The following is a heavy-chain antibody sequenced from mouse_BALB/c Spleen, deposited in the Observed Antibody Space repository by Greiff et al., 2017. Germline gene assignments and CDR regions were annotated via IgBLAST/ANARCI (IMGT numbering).Heavy chain of an antibody. V-gene: IGHV1-14*01. CDR1: GYTFTSYV. D-gene: IGHD1-1*01. Sequence: EVQLQQSGPELVKPGASVKMSCKASGYTFTSYVMHWVKQKPGQGLEWIGYINPYNDGTKYNEKFKGKATLTSDKSSSTAYMELSSLTSEDSAVYYCARGGTTVVGDYWGQGTTRTVSS. J-gene: IGHJ2*01. CDR2: INPYNDGT. CDR3: ARGGTTVVGDY.